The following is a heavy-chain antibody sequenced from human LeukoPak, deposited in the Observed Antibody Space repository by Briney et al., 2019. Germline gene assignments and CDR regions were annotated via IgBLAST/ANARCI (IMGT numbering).Heavy chain of an antibody. Sequence: ASVKVSCKASGYTFTDYYMHWVQQAPGKGLEWMGRVDPEDGETIYAEKFQGRVTITADTSTDTAYMELSSLRSEDTAVYYCATRGEEWLLYPFDYWGQGTLVTVSS. CDR1: GYTFTDYY. V-gene: IGHV1-69-2*01. CDR3: ATRGEEWLLYPFDY. D-gene: IGHD3-3*01. CDR2: VDPEDGET. J-gene: IGHJ4*02.